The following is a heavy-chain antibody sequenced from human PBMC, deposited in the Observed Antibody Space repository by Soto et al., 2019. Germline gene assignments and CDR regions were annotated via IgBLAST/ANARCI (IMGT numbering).Heavy chain of an antibody. D-gene: IGHD6-13*01. V-gene: IGHV1-8*01. CDR1: GYTFTSYD. CDR2: LNPNSGNT. CDR3: ARAHSSSWPE. J-gene: IGHJ4*02. Sequence: QVQLVQSGAEVKKPGASVKVSCKASGYTFTSYDINWVREATGQGLEWMGWLNPNSGNTGYAQKFQGRLTMTRNTSISTAYMELSSLRSKDTAVYYCARAHSSSWPEWGQGTLVTVSS.